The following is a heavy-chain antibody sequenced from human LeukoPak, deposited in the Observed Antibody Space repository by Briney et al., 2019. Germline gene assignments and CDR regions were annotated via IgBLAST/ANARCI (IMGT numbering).Heavy chain of an antibody. CDR3: ARDEGIAVAGTKTAD. CDR1: GFTFSSYS. V-gene: IGHV3-21*01. D-gene: IGHD6-19*01. CDR2: ISSSSYI. J-gene: IGHJ4*02. Sequence: GGSLTLSCAASGFTFSSYSMNWVRQAPGKGLEWVSSISSSSYIYYADSVKGRFTISRDNAKNSLYLQMNSLRAEDTAVYDCARDEGIAVAGTKTADWGQGTLVTVSS.